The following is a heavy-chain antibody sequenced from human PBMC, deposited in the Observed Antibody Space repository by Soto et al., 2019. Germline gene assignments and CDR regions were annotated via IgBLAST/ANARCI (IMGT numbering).Heavy chain of an antibody. CDR3: TTFRYYYDSSGYYLWDF. J-gene: IGHJ4*02. CDR1: GFTFSSAW. CDR2: IKSKTDGGTT. Sequence: EVQLVESGGGLVKPGGSLRLSCAASGFTFSSAWMNWVRQAPGKGLEWVGRIKSKTDGGTTDYAAPVKGRFTISRDDSKNTLYLQMNSLKTEDTAVYFCTTFRYYYDSSGYYLWDFWGQGTLVTGSS. V-gene: IGHV3-15*07. D-gene: IGHD3-22*01.